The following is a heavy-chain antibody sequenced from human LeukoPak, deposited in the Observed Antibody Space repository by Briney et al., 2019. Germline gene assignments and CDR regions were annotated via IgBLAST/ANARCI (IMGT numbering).Heavy chain of an antibody. D-gene: IGHD1-1*01. V-gene: IGHV4-4*07. CDR1: GGSISSYY. J-gene: IGHJ6*03. CDR3: ARESWNDNYYYYMDV. Sequence: PETLSLTCTVSGGSISSYYWSWIRQPAGKGLEWIGRIYTSGSTNYNPSLKSRVTMSVDTSKNQFSLKLSSVTAADTAVYYCARESWNDNYYYYMDVWGKGTTVTISS. CDR2: IYTSGST.